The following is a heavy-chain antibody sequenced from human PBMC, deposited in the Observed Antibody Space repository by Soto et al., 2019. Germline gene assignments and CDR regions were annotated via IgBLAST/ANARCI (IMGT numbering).Heavy chain of an antibody. CDR1: GGSISSYY. CDR3: ARAETVFDY. Sequence: SETLSLTCTASGGSISSYYWSWIRQPPGKGLEWIGYIYYSGSTNYNPSLKSRVTISVDTSKNQFSLKLSSVTAADTAVYYCARAETVFDYWGQGTLVTVSS. CDR2: IYYSGST. V-gene: IGHV4-59*01. J-gene: IGHJ4*02. D-gene: IGHD4-17*01.